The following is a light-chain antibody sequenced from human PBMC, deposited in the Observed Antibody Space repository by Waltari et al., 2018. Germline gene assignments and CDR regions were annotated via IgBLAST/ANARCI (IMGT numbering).Light chain of an antibody. CDR3: MQALQTPLT. Sequence: DIVMTQSPLSLPVTPGEPASISCRSSPRLLHSNGYNYLDWYLQKPGQSPQLLIYLGSNRASGVPDRFSGSGSGTDFTLKISRVEAEDVGVYYCMQALQTPLTFGPGTKVDIK. CDR1: PRLLHSNGYNY. CDR2: LGS. J-gene: IGKJ3*01. V-gene: IGKV2-28*01.